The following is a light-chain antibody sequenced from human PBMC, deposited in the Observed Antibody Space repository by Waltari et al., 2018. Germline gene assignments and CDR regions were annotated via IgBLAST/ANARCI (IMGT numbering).Light chain of an antibody. Sequence: SYVLTQSPSVSVAPGKTAKISCGGSNIGTKNVHWYQHRPGQAPVLVIYYDTTRPSGIPDRFSGSNSGNTATLTISGVEVGDEADYYCQVWDTSRDNVVFGGGTKLTVL. V-gene: IGLV3-21*01. CDR3: QVWDTSRDNVV. CDR1: NIGTKN. J-gene: IGLJ2*01. CDR2: YDT.